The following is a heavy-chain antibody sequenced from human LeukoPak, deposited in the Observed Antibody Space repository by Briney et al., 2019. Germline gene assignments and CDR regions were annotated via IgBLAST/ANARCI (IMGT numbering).Heavy chain of an antibody. J-gene: IGHJ4*02. CDR1: GGSFSGYY. D-gene: IGHD6-13*01. Sequence: SETLSLTCAVYGGSFSGYYWGWIRQPPGKGLEWIGSIYYSGSTYYNPSLKSRVTISVDTSKNQFSLKLSSVTAADTAVYYCARAATLSYSSSWYPPLDYWGQGTLVTVSS. CDR2: IYYSGST. V-gene: IGHV4-34*01. CDR3: ARAATLSYSSSWYPPLDY.